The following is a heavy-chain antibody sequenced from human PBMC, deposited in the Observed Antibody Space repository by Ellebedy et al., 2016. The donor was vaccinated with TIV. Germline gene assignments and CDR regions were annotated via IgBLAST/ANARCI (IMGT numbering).Heavy chain of an antibody. J-gene: IGHJ4*02. D-gene: IGHD3-9*01. CDR2: INAGNGNT. CDR1: GYTFSTYY. Sequence: AASVKVSCKASGYTFSTYYMHWVRQAPGQRLEWMGWINAGNGNTKYSQKFQGRVTITRDTSASTAYMELSSLRSEDTAVYYCARGSKGLTGYDYWGQGTLVTVSS. CDR3: ARGSKGLTGYDY. V-gene: IGHV1-3*01.